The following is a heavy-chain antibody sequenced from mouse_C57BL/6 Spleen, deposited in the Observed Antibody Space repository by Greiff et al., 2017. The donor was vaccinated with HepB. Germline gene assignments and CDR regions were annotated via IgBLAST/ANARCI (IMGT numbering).Heavy chain of an antibody. CDR3: ARENYGYDVRYFDV. D-gene: IGHD2-2*01. V-gene: IGHV3-6*01. J-gene: IGHJ1*03. CDR1: GYSITSGYY. Sequence: VQLQQSGPGLVKPSQSLSLTCSVTGYSITSGYYWNWIRQFPGNKLEWLGYISYDGSNNYNPSLKNRISITRDTSKNQFFLKLNSVTTEDTATYYCARENYGYDVRYFDVWGTGTTVTVSS. CDR2: ISYDGSN.